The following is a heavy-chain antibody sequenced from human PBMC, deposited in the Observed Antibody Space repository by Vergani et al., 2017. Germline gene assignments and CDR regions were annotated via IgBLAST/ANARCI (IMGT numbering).Heavy chain of an antibody. Sequence: QVQLVQSGAEVKKPGSSVKVSCKASGGTFSSYTISWVRQAPGQGLEWMGRIIPILGIANYAQKFQGRVTITADKSTSTAYMELSRLRSDDTAVYYCARGLVRGVITPSYWGQGTLATVSS. D-gene: IGHD3-10*01. CDR3: ARGLVRGVITPSY. CDR2: IIPILGIA. J-gene: IGHJ4*02. V-gene: IGHV1-69*02. CDR1: GGTFSSYT.